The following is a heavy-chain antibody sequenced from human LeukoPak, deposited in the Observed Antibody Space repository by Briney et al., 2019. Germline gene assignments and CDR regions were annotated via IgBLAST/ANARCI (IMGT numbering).Heavy chain of an antibody. J-gene: IGHJ4*02. D-gene: IGHD5-12*01. V-gene: IGHV1-69*13. CDR2: IIPIFGTA. CDR3: AREGYSGYDLNY. CDR1: GGTFSSYA. Sequence: GASVKVSCKASGGTFSSYAISWVRQASGQGLEWMGGIIPIFGTANYAQKFQGRVTITADESTSTAYMELSSLRSEDTAVYYCAREGYSGYDLNYWGQGTLVTVSS.